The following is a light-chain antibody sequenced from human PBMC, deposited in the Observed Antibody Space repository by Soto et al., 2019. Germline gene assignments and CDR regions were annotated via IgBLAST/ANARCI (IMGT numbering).Light chain of an antibody. J-gene: IGKJ5*01. V-gene: IGKV3-11*01. CDR2: DAS. Sequence: EIVLAQSPATLSLSPGERATLACRASQSVSNYLAWFQQKPGQAPRLLIYDASNRATGIPARFSGSGSGTDFTLTISSLEPEDFAIYYCQQRTNWPPAFGQGARLEIK. CDR1: QSVSNY. CDR3: QQRTNWPPA.